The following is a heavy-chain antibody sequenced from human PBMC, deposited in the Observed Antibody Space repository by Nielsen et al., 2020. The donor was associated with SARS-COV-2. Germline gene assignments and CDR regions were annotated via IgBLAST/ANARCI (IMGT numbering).Heavy chain of an antibody. CDR1: GFTFDDYA. J-gene: IGHJ4*02. Sequence: GGSLRLSCAVSGFTFDDYAMHWVRQAPGKGLEWVSGISWNSGSIGYADSVKGRFTISRDNAKNSLNLQMNSLRAEDTALYYCAKDRIGGSTSNPYYFDYWGQGTLVTVSS. D-gene: IGHD6-13*01. CDR2: ISWNSGSI. CDR3: AKDRIGGSTSNPYYFDY. V-gene: IGHV3-9*01.